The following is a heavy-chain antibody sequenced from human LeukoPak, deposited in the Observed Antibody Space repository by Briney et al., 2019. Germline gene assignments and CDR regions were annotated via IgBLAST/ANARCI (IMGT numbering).Heavy chain of an antibody. CDR2: INPDESHK. Sequence: GGSLRLPCAVSGFTFSSYWMGWVRQAPGKGLEWVANINPDESHKYYVESVKGRFTISRDNAKNSLYLQMNSLRAEDTAVYFCARFPISTIVFDYWGQGTLVTVSS. V-gene: IGHV3-7*01. CDR3: ARFPISTIVFDY. D-gene: IGHD3-22*01. J-gene: IGHJ4*02. CDR1: GFTFSSYW.